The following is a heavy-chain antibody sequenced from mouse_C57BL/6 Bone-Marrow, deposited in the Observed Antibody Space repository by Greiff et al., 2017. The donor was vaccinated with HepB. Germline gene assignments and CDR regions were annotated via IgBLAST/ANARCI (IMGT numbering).Heavy chain of an antibody. CDR1: GFSLTSYG. CDR2: IWSDGST. J-gene: IGHJ4*01. D-gene: IGHD4-1*01. V-gene: IGHV2-6*03. Sequence: VQLKESGPGLVAPSQSLSITCTVSGFSLTSYGVHWVRQPPGKGLEWLVVIWSDGSTTYNSALKSRLSISKDNSKSQVFLKMNSLQTDDTAMYYCARPLSNWDYAMDYWGQGTSVTVSS. CDR3: ARPLSNWDYAMDY.